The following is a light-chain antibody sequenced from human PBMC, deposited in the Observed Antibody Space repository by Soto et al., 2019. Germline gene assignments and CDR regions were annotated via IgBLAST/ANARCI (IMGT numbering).Light chain of an antibody. CDR1: SSDVGAYNY. CDR2: DVS. V-gene: IGLV2-14*01. J-gene: IGLJ2*01. CDR3: TSYTSTSTVI. Sequence: SALTQPASVCGSPGQSITISCTGTSSDVGAYNYVSWYQQHPGKAPKFMIYDVSNRPSGVSNRFSGSKSGNTASLTISGLQAEDEADYYCTSYTSTSTVIFGGGTKLTVL.